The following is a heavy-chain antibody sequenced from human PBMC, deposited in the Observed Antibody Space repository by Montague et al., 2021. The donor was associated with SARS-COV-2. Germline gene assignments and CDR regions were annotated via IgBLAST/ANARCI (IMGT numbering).Heavy chain of an antibody. D-gene: IGHD3-9*01. CDR2: IYYSGST. J-gene: IGHJ4*02. CDR1: GGSISSYY. Sequence: SETLSLTCTVSGGSISSYYWSWIRQPPGKGLERIGYIYYSGSTNYNPYLKSRVTISVDTSKNQFSLKLSSVTAADTAAYYCARHALGYFDWLNEGYFDYWGQGTPVTVSS. V-gene: IGHV4-59*08. CDR3: ARHALGYFDWLNEGYFDY.